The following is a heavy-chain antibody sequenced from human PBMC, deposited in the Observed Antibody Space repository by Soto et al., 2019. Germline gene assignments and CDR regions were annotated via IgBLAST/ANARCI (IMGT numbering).Heavy chain of an antibody. Sequence: ESGPTLVKPTQTLTLTCTFSGFSLSTSGVGVGWIRQPPGKALEWLALIYCYYDKRYSPSLKSRLTITKDTSKNQVVLTMTNMDPMDTGTYYCARLGNTVSTRDQYYYTMDVWGQGTTVTVSS. V-gene: IGHV2-5*01. D-gene: IGHD4-4*01. CDR3: ARLGNTVSTRDQYYYTMDV. J-gene: IGHJ6*02. CDR1: GFSLSTSGVG. CDR2: IYCYYDK.